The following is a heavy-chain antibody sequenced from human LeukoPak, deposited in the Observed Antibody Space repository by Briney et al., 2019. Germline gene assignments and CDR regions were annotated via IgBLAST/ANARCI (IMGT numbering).Heavy chain of an antibody. CDR2: IYYSGST. V-gene: IGHV4-59*12. D-gene: IGHD4-23*01. CDR3: VRDQDYGGNTGAFDI. J-gene: IGHJ3*02. CDR1: GGSISSYY. Sequence: SETLSLTCTVSGGSISSYYWSWIRQPPGKGLEWIGYIYYSGSTNYNPSLKSRVTISVDTSKNQFSLKLSSVTAADTAVYYCVRDQDYGGNTGAFDIWGQGTMVTVSS.